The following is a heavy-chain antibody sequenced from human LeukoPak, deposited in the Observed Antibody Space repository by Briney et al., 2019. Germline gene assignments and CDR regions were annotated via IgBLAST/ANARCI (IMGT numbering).Heavy chain of an antibody. Sequence: ASVKVSCKASGYTFTGYYMHWVRQAPGQGLEWLGCINPNSGGTNYAQKFQGRVAMTRDTSISTAYMELSRLRSDDAAVYYCARASGYSAYDQFDYWGQGTLVTVSS. V-gene: IGHV1-2*02. J-gene: IGHJ4*02. D-gene: IGHD5-12*01. CDR3: ARASGYSAYDQFDY. CDR1: GYTFTGYY. CDR2: INPNSGGT.